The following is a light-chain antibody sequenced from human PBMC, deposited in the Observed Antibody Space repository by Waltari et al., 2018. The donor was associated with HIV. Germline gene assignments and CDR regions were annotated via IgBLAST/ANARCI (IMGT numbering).Light chain of an antibody. CDR1: SSHVGTYS. V-gene: IGLV1-51*01. CDR3: GTWDSRLSIYV. CDR2: DNN. J-gene: IGLJ1*01. Sequence: QSVLTQPPSVSAAPGQRVTISCPGTSSHVGTYSLCWYQQPPGTAPKLLIYDNNKRPSEIPDRFSGSKSDTSATLDISGLQTGDEADYYCGTWDSRLSIYVFGAGTRVTVL.